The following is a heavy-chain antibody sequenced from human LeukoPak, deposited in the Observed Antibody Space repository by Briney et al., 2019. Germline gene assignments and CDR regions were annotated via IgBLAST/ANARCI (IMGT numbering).Heavy chain of an antibody. D-gene: IGHD6-19*01. Sequence: SETLSLTCAVYGGSFSGYYWSWIRQPPEKGLEWIGEINHSGSTNYNPSLKSRVTISVDTSKNQFSLKLNSVTAADTAVYYCAKGGGSSGRSYYFDYWGQGTLVTVSS. CDR3: AKGGGSSGRSYYFDY. V-gene: IGHV4-34*01. J-gene: IGHJ4*02. CDR1: GGSFSGYY. CDR2: INHSGST.